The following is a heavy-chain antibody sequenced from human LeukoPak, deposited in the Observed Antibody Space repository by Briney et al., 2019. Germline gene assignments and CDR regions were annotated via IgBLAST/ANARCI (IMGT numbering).Heavy chain of an antibody. J-gene: IGHJ4*02. CDR1: GGSISSSNW. CDR3: ARTERAVAGKVFDY. V-gene: IGHV4-4*02. Sequence: SETLSLTCAVSGGSISSSNWWSWVRQPPGKGLEWIGEIYHSGSTNYNPSLKSRVTISVDKSKNQFSLKLSSVTAADTAVYYCARTERAVAGKVFDYWGQGTLVTVSS. D-gene: IGHD6-19*01. CDR2: IYHSGST.